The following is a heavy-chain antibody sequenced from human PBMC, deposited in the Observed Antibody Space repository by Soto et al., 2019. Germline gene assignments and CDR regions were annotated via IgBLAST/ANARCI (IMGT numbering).Heavy chain of an antibody. CDR3: ARSPITMVRGVPYYYYGMDV. CDR2: ISSSSSTI. V-gene: IGHV3-48*01. Sequence: GGSLRLSCAASGFTFSSYSMNWVRQAPGKGLEWVSYISSSSSTIYYADSVKGRFTISRDNAKTTLYLQMNSLRAEDTAVYYCARSPITMVRGVPYYYYGMDVWGQGTTVTVSS. D-gene: IGHD3-10*01. J-gene: IGHJ6*02. CDR1: GFTFSSYS.